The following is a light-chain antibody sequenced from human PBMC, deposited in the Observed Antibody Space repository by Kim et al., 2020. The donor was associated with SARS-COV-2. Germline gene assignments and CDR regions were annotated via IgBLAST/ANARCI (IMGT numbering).Light chain of an antibody. CDR1: SSNIGSNA. J-gene: IGLJ1*01. V-gene: IGLV1-44*01. CDR3: AAWDDSLNGYV. Sequence: QLVLTQPPSRSGTPGQRVTISCSGGSSNIGSNAVSWYQQLPGTAPKLLIYRNDQRPSGVPDRFSGSKSGTSASLAISGLQSEDEADYYCAAWDDSLNGYVFGTGTKVTVL. CDR2: RND.